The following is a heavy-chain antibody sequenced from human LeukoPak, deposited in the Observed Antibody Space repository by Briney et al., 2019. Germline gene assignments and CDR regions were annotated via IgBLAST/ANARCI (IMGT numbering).Heavy chain of an antibody. CDR3: AREGLWGNWFDP. D-gene: IGHD2-21*01. CDR1: GFTFSSYS. CDR2: ISSSSSYI. Sequence: GGSLRLSCAASGFTFSSYSMNWVRQAPGKGLEWVSSISSSSSYIYYADSVKGRFTISRDNAKNSLYLQMNSLRAEDTAVYYCAREGLWGNWFDPWAREPWSPSPQ. V-gene: IGHV3-21*01. J-gene: IGHJ5*02.